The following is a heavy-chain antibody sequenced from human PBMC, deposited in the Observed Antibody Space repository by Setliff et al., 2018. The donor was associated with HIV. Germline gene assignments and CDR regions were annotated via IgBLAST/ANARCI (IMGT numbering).Heavy chain of an antibody. V-gene: IGHV1-18*01. Sequence: ASVKVSCKASGGTFSSYGISWVRQAPGQGLEWMGWIGGYLHDTNAAPHLEARLTMTADTSASTAYMELRSLTSDDTAVYYCVRDERRVAAGSFHYFDYWGQGTLVTVSS. CDR1: GGTFSSYG. CDR2: IGGYLHDT. CDR3: VRDERRVAAGSFHYFDY. D-gene: IGHD6-13*01. J-gene: IGHJ4*02.